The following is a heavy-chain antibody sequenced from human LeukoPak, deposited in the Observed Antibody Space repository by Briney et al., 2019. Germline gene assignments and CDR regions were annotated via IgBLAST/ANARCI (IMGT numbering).Heavy chain of an antibody. CDR2: ISSSGSTI. CDR1: GFTFSSYE. V-gene: IGHV3-48*03. J-gene: IGHJ3*02. CDR3: ARSRYYRDAFNI. Sequence: GRSLRLSCAASGFTFSSYEMNWVRQAPGKGLEWVSYISSSGSTIYYADSVKGRFPISRDNAKNSLYLQMNSLRAEDTAVYYCARSRYYRDAFNIWGQGTMVTVSS. D-gene: IGHD3-10*01.